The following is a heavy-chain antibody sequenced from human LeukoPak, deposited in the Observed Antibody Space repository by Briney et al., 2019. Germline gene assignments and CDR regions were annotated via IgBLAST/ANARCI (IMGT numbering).Heavy chain of an antibody. Sequence: TGGSLRLSCAASGFTFSNYWMSWVRQAPGKGLEWVANIKQDGGEKYYVDSVKGRFTISRDNAMNSLCLQMNSLRAEDTAVYYCARDIVVVVAAYFDYWGQGTLVTVSS. CDR3: ARDIVVVVAAYFDY. CDR1: GFTFSNYW. J-gene: IGHJ4*02. CDR2: IKQDGGEK. V-gene: IGHV3-7*01. D-gene: IGHD2-15*01.